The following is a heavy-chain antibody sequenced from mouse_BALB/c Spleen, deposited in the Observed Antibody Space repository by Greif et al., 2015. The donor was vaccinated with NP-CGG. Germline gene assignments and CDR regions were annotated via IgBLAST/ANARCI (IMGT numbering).Heavy chain of an antibody. V-gene: IGHV1-15*01. CDR3: TRRGKGY. CDR2: IDPETGGT. CDR1: GYTFTDYE. J-gene: IGHJ4*01. Sequence: VKLVESGAELVRPGASVTLSCKASGYTFTDYEMHWVKQTPVHGLEWIGAIDPETGGTAYNQKFKGKATLTADKSSSTAYMELRSLTSEDSAVYYCTRRGKGYWGQGTSVTVSS. D-gene: IGHD2-1*01.